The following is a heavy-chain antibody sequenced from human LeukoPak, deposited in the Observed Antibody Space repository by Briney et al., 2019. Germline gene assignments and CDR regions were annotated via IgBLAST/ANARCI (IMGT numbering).Heavy chain of an antibody. CDR1: GGSISSGSYY. J-gene: IGHJ3*02. CDR3: ASGYPITGFDI. CDR2: IFHSGDT. Sequence: SETLSLTCTVSGGSISSGSYYWSWIRQPPGKGLEWIGSIFHSGDTYYNPSLKSRVTISVDTSKNQFSLKLNSVTAADTAVYYCASGYPITGFDIWGQGTMIIVSS. V-gene: IGHV4-39*07. D-gene: IGHD5-12*01.